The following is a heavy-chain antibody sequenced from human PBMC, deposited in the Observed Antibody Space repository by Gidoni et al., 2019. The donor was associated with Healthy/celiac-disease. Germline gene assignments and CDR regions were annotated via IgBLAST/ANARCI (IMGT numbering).Heavy chain of an antibody. CDR2: ISYDGSNK. CDR1: GFTFSSYG. D-gene: IGHD6-19*01. Sequence: QVQLVESGGGVVQPGRSLRLSCAASGFTFSSYGMHWVRQAPGKGLEWVAVISYDGSNKYYADSVKGRFTISRDNSKNTLYLQMNSLRAEDTAVYYCAKDLAHGGWLGENYMDVWGKGTTVTVSS. CDR3: AKDLAHGGWLGENYMDV. J-gene: IGHJ6*03. V-gene: IGHV3-30*18.